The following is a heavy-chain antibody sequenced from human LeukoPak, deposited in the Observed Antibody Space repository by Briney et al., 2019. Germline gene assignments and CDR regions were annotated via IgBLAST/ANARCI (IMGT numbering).Heavy chain of an antibody. V-gene: IGHV3-33*01. CDR3: AREQLDAEYFQH. D-gene: IGHD6-13*01. Sequence: GGSLRLSCAASGFTFSSYGMHWVRQAPGKGLEGVAVIWYDGSNKYYADSVKGRFTISRDNSKNTLYLQMNSLRAEDTAVYYCAREQLDAEYFQHWGQGTLVTVSS. CDR1: GFTFSSYG. J-gene: IGHJ1*01. CDR2: IWYDGSNK.